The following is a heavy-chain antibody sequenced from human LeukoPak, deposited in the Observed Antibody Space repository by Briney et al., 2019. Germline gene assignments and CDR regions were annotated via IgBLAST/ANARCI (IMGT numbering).Heavy chain of an antibody. CDR1: GLTFRSYA. J-gene: IGHJ3*02. CDR3: AREVVVPAARGAFDI. CDR2: IYHSGSNK. D-gene: IGHD2-2*01. V-gene: IGHV3-30*04. Sequence: GGSLRLPCAASGLTFRSYAMHWVRPAPGKGLEGVAFIYHSGSNKYYADSVKGRITISRDNPKNTLYLQMNSLRAEDTAVYYCAREVVVPAARGAFDIWGQGTMVTVSS.